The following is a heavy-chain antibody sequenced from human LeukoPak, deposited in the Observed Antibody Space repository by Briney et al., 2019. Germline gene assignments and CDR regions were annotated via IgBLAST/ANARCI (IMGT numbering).Heavy chain of an antibody. CDR2: ISGSGGST. CDR1: GFTFSSYA. V-gene: IGHV3-23*01. CDR3: AKDRTYCTNGVCPYYYMDV. D-gene: IGHD2-8*01. Sequence: GGSLRLSCAASGFTFSSYAMSWVRQAPGKGLEWVSAISGSGGSTYYADSVKGRFTISRDNSKNTPYLQMNSLRAEDTAVYYCAKDRTYCTNGVCPYYYMDVWGKGTTVTVSS. J-gene: IGHJ6*03.